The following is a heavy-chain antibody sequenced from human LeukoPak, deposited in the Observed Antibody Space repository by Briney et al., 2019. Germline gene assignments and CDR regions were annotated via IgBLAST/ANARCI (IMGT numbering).Heavy chain of an antibody. CDR3: ARLGGYYDPPGY. CDR2: IHHSGST. D-gene: IGHD3-22*01. CDR1: GGSISSSTYY. V-gene: IGHV4-39*01. J-gene: IGHJ4*01. Sequence: PSETLSLTCTVSGGSISSSTYYWAWVRQPPGKGLEWIATIHHSGSTYYKPSLRSGVTISVDTSRNQFSLKLSSVTVADTAVYYCARLGGYYDPPGYWGHGTLVTVSS.